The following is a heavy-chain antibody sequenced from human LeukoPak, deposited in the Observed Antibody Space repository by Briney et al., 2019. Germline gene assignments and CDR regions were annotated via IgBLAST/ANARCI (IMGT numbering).Heavy chain of an antibody. CDR3: ARNSGSGFDY. D-gene: IGHD2-15*01. Sequence: GASVKIPCKASGYTFTSYYIVWVRQAPGQGLEWMGRIDPSGGSTSYAQKFQGRVTMTRGTSTSTVYMELSSLRSEDTAVYYCARNSGSGFDYWGQGTLVTVSS. CDR1: GYTFTSYY. J-gene: IGHJ4*02. V-gene: IGHV1-46*01. CDR2: IDPSGGST.